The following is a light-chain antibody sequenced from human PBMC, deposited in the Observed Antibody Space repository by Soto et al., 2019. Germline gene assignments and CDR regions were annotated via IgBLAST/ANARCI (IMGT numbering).Light chain of an antibody. J-gene: IGKJ2*01. CDR2: KTS. CDR1: QSFNTW. V-gene: IGKV1-5*03. Sequence: DVQMTQSPSSLSPSVGDRVTITCRASQSFNTWLAWYQQKPGKAPKLLIYKTSILESGVPSRFSSSGSGTEFTLTISSLQPEDSATYYCQQYNSYPYTFGQGTKLEIK. CDR3: QQYNSYPYT.